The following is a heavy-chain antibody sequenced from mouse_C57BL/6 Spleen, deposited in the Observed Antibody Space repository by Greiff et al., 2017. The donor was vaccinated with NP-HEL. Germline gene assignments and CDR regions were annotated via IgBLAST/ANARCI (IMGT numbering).Heavy chain of an antibody. J-gene: IGHJ3*01. CDR3: ARSGYDYDGAWFAY. Sequence: EVQLQQSGPVLVKPGASVKMSCKASGYTFTDYYMNWVKQSHGKSLEWIGVINPYNGGTSYNQKFKGKATLTVDKSSSTAYMELNSLTSEDSAVYYSARSGYDYDGAWFAYWGQGTLVTVSA. D-gene: IGHD2-4*01. CDR2: INPYNGGT. V-gene: IGHV1-19*01. CDR1: GYTFTDYY.